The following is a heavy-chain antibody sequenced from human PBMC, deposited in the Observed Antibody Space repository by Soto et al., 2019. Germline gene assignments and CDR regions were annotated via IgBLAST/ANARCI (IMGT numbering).Heavy chain of an antibody. D-gene: IGHD3-22*01. CDR3: AREGYYDSRGYPYGIDV. CDR1: GFNFSDYV. CDR2: ISFDGSNQ. Sequence: GGSLRLSCAASGFNFSDYVVHWVRQAPGRGLEWMAFISFDGSNQYYADFVKGRFTISRDNSRNMVYLQVESLTADDTAVYFCAREGYYDSRGYPYGIDVWGQGTTVTVSS. V-gene: IGHV3-30-3*01. J-gene: IGHJ6*02.